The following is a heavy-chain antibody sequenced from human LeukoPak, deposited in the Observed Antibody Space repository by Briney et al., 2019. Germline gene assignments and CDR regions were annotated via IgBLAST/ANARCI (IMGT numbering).Heavy chain of an antibody. CDR2: IYHSGST. CDR1: GGSISSGGYS. CDR3: ARGDDGMDV. J-gene: IGHJ6*02. D-gene: IGHD1-26*01. Sequence: KPSETLSLTCAVSGGSISSGGYSWSWIRQPPGKGLEWIGYIYHSGSTYYNPSLKSRVTISVDRSKNQFSLKLSSVTAADTAVYYCARGDDGMDVWGQGTTVTVSS. V-gene: IGHV4-30-2*01.